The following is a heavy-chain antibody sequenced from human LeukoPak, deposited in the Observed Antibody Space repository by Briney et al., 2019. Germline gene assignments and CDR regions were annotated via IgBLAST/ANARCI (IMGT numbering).Heavy chain of an antibody. J-gene: IGHJ5*02. CDR1: GGTFSSYA. D-gene: IGHD6-13*01. Sequence: GASVKVSCKASGGTFSSYAISWVRQAPGQGLEWMGGIIPIFGTANYAQKFQGRVTITADKSTSTAYMELSSLRSEDTAVYYCARAQRMWGIAAAVNHWGQGTLVAVSS. CDR2: IIPIFGTA. CDR3: ARAQRMWGIAAAVNH. V-gene: IGHV1-69*06.